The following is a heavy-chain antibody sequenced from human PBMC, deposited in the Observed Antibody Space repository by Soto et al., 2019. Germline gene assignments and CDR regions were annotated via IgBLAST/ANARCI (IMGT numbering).Heavy chain of an antibody. CDR2: IKGDGSST. D-gene: IGHD3-3*02. Sequence: EVQLVESGGDSVQPGGSLRLSCAASGFTFSTYWMHWVRQAPGEGLVWVSRIKGDGSSTSSADSVEGRFTISRDNAKNTVYLHMNSLRADDTAVYYCARCAFHNYYVDSWGQGTLVTVSS. J-gene: IGHJ4*02. CDR3: ARCAFHNYYVDS. CDR1: GFTFSTYW. V-gene: IGHV3-74*01.